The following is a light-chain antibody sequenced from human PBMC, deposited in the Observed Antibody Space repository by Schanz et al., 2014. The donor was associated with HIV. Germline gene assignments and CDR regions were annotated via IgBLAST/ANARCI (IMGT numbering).Light chain of an antibody. V-gene: IGLV2-8*01. Sequence: QSALTQPPSASGSPGQSVTISCTGTSSDVGDYNYVSWYQQHPGKAPKIMIFEVSKRPSGVPDRFSGSKSGNTASLTVSGLQAEDEADDYCSSYSGTNNLWVFGGGTKLTVL. J-gene: IGLJ3*02. CDR2: EVS. CDR1: SSDVGDYNY. CDR3: SSYSGTNNLWV.